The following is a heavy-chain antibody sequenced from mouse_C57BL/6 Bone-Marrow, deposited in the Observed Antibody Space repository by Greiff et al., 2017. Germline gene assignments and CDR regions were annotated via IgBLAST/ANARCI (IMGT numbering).Heavy chain of an antibody. CDR1: GYTFTSYW. Sequence: QVQLKQPGAELVKPGASVKLSCKASGYTFTSYWMHWVKQRPGQGLEWIGMIHPNSGSTNYNEKFKSKATLTVDKSSSTAYMQLSSLTSEDSAVYYCARKGDYYGSSPLAYWGQGTLVTVSA. J-gene: IGHJ3*01. CDR2: IHPNSGST. CDR3: ARKGDYYGSSPLAY. V-gene: IGHV1-64*01. D-gene: IGHD1-1*01.